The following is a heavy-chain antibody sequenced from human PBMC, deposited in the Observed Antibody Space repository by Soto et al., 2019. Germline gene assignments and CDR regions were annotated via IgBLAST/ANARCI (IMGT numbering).Heavy chain of an antibody. CDR1: GFTFSNYA. V-gene: IGHV3-23*01. CDR3: AKRYLGSSSGIDFDY. D-gene: IGHD6-19*01. Sequence: PGGSLRLSCAASGFTFSNYAMSWVRQAPGKGLEWVSTVSGSGGGTYCADSVKGRFTISRDNSKNTLYLQMNSLRAEDTAVYYCAKRYLGSSSGIDFDYWGQGTLVTVSS. CDR2: VSGSGGGT. J-gene: IGHJ4*02.